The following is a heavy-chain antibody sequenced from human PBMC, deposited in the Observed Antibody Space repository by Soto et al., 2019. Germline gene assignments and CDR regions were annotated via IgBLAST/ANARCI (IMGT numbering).Heavy chain of an antibody. D-gene: IGHD3-10*01. CDR1: GGSISSYY. CDR3: ARDKSPFGDYDSYYGMDV. V-gene: IGHV4-59*12. CDR2: IFYSRRT. J-gene: IGHJ6*02. Sequence: PSETLSLTCTVSGGSISSYYWSWIRQPPGPGLVWIGYIFYSRRTTYNPSPQIRVTTSADTSTNQFSLLLSSVTAADTAVYYCARDKSPFGDYDSYYGMDVWGQGTTVTVSS.